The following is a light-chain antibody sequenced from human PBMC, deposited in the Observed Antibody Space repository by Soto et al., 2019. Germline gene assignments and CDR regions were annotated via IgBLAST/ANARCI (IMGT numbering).Light chain of an antibody. J-gene: IGKJ1*01. V-gene: IGKV3-20*01. CDR3: QQHTTSPHT. Sequence: ETVLTQSPGTLSLSPGERATLSCRASQSVSSHQLSWYKLKPGQAPRLLIYGTSNRATGIPDRFSGSGSGTHFTLTISRLEPEDFAVYYCQQHTTSPHTFGQGTKVEIK. CDR1: QSVSSHQ. CDR2: GTS.